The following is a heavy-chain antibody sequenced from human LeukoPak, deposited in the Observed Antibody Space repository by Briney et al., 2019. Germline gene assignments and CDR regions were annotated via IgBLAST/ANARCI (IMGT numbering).Heavy chain of an antibody. CDR3: AKETMVQGVRHFDY. Sequence: QSGGSLRLSCAASGFTFSSYWMHWVRQAPGKGLEWVSGISWNSGSIGYADSVKGRFTISRDNAKNSLYLQMNSLRAEDVALYYCAKETMVQGVRHFDYWGQGTLVTVSS. D-gene: IGHD3-10*01. J-gene: IGHJ4*02. V-gene: IGHV3-9*03. CDR2: ISWNSGSI. CDR1: GFTFSSYW.